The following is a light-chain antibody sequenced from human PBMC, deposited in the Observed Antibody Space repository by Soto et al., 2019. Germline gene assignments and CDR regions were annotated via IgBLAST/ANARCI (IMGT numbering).Light chain of an antibody. Sequence: VLTQSPGTLSLSPGERATLSCRASQSISTTYIAWYQQKPGQAPRLLIYGASNRATGIPDRFSGSGSGTDFSLTIGGLEPEDFAVYYCQQYGTSPPSTFGQGTRLEIK. CDR3: QQYGTSPPST. CDR1: QSISTTY. V-gene: IGKV3-20*01. CDR2: GAS. J-gene: IGKJ5*01.